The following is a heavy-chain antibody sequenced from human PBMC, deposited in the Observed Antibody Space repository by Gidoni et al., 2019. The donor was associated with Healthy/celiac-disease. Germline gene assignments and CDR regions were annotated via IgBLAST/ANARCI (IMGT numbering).Heavy chain of an antibody. D-gene: IGHD6-19*01. CDR2: ISYDGSNK. Sequence: QVQLVESGGGVVQPGRSLRLSCAASGFTFSSYAMHWVRQAPGKGLEWVAVISYDGSNKYYADSVKGRFTISRDNSKNTLYLQMNSLRAEDTAVYYCARDGPTYSSPSMTNSYLDYWGQGTLVTVSS. CDR3: ARDGPTYSSPSMTNSYLDY. V-gene: IGHV3-30-3*01. J-gene: IGHJ4*02. CDR1: GFTFSSYA.